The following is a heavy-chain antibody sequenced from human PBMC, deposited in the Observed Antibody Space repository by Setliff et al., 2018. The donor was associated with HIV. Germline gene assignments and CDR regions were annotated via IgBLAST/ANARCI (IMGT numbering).Heavy chain of an antibody. CDR3: AREGLLVTTVGGAYWYHGMDV. D-gene: IGHD2-15*01. J-gene: IGHJ6*02. V-gene: IGHV1-18*01. CDR1: GYTFTDYG. Sequence: ASVKVSCKASGYTFTDYGISWVRQAPGQGLEWMGWISGYNGNTHYAQNFEGRITMTTETSTRTAYMELRSLRSEDTAVYYCAREGLLVTTVGGAYWYHGMDVWGQGTTVTVSS. CDR2: ISGYNGNT.